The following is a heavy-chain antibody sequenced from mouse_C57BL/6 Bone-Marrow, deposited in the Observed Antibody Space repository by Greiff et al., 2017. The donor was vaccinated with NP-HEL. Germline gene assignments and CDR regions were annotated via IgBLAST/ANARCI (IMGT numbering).Heavy chain of an antibody. V-gene: IGHV3-6*01. Sequence: EVQLQESGPGLVKPSQSLSLTCSVTGYSITSGYYWNWIRQFPGNKLEWMGYISYDGSNNYNPSLKNRISITRDTSKNQFFLKLNSVTTEDTATYYCARALYYAMDYWGQGTSVTVSS. CDR3: ARALYYAMDY. CDR2: ISYDGSN. J-gene: IGHJ4*01. CDR1: GYSITSGYY.